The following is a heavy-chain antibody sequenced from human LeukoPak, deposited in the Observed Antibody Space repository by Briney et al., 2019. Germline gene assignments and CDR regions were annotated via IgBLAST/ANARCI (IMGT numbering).Heavy chain of an antibody. CDR2: IYYNGNT. CDR3: AREGYFGSGSYYSIDY. CDR1: GGSISSGDYY. J-gene: IGHJ4*02. Sequence: PSQTLSLTCTVSGGSISSGDYYWSWIRQPPGTGLEWIGYIYYNGNTYYNPSLKSRVTISVDTSKNQFSLKLSSVTAADTAVYYCAREGYFGSGSYYSIDYWGQGTLVTVSS. D-gene: IGHD3-10*01. V-gene: IGHV4-30-4*01.